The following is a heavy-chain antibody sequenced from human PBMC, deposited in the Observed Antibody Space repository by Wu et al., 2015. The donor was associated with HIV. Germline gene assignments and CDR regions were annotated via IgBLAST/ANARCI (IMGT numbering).Heavy chain of an antibody. CDR3: ARNTDSVATSLYSLGV. CDR1: GYTFTGYY. J-gene: IGHJ6*02. Sequence: QVQLVQSGAEVKKPGASVKVSCKASGYTFTGYYMHWLRQAPGQGLEWMGWINPNSGGTNFAQKFQDRVTLTRDTSISTAYMEMSGLRSDDTAVYYCARNTDSVATSLYSLGVWGQGTTVTVSS. D-gene: IGHD5-12*01. CDR2: INPNSGGT. V-gene: IGHV1-2*02.